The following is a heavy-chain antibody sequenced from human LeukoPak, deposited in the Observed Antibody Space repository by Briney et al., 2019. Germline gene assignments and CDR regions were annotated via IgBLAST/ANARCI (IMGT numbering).Heavy chain of an antibody. Sequence: SGPTLVNPTQTLTLTCTFSGFSLNTHGVNVGWIRQPPGKALEWLALIYWDDDKRYSPYLKSRLTITKDTPKNQVVLTMTDMDPVDTGTYYCAHRRPGYCGGDSCYSRGWFDPWGPGTLVTVSS. CDR1: GFSLNTHGVN. CDR3: AHRRPGYCGGDSCYSRGWFDP. V-gene: IGHV2-5*02. J-gene: IGHJ5*02. D-gene: IGHD2-15*01. CDR2: IYWDDDK.